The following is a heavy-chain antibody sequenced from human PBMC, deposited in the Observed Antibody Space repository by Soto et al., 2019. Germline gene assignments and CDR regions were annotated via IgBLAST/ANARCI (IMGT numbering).Heavy chain of an antibody. CDR1: GFTVSSNY. D-gene: IGHD2-8*01. CDR2: IYSGGST. CDR3: ARLIVPGNWFDP. J-gene: IGHJ5*02. Sequence: ESGGGLVQPGGSLRLSCAASGFTVSSNYMSWVRQAPGKGLEWVSVIYSGGSTYYADSVKGRFTISRDNSKNTLYLQMNSLRAEDTAVYYCARLIVPGNWFDPWGQGTLVTVSS. V-gene: IGHV3-66*04.